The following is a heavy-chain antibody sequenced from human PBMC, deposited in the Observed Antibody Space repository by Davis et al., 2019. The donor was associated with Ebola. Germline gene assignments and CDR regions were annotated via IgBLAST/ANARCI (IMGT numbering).Heavy chain of an antibody. V-gene: IGHV1-18*01. CDR1: GYTFRNSA. Sequence: ASVKVSCKASGYTFRNSAISWVRQAPGQGLEWMGSISAYNGNTNYAQILQGRFTMTTDTSTGTAYMELRSLRSDDTAVYFCARTSIVGTTTTASDIWGQGTKVTVSS. J-gene: IGHJ3*02. CDR2: ISAYNGNT. CDR3: ARTSIVGTTTTASDI. D-gene: IGHD1-26*01.